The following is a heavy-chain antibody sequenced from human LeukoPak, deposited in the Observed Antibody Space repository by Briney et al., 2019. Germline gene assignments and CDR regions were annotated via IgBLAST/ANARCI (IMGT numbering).Heavy chain of an antibody. Sequence: GESLKISCKGSEYTFTDYWIAWVRQMPGKGLDWMGIIYPADSDTRYSPSFQGQVTISADKSINTAYLQWSSLKTSDTAIYYCARSWVTGYGTVLDYWGQGTLVTVSS. CDR2: IYPADSDT. D-gene: IGHD2-21*02. J-gene: IGHJ4*02. CDR3: ARSWVTGYGTVLDY. V-gene: IGHV5-51*01. CDR1: EYTFTDYW.